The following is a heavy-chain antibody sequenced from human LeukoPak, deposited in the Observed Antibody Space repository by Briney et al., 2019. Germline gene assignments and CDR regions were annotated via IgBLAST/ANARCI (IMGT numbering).Heavy chain of an antibody. D-gene: IGHD3-22*01. V-gene: IGHV4-61*05. CDR3: ASPRSGYRYTFDY. CDR1: GDSISNHIYY. CDR2: ISTSGST. Sequence: PSETLSLTCAVSGDSISNHIYYWDWIRQAPGKGLEWIGYISTSGSTNYNPSLKSRVSISLDTSKNRFSLNLNFVTAADTAVYYCASPRSGYRYTFDYWGQGALVTVSS. J-gene: IGHJ4*02.